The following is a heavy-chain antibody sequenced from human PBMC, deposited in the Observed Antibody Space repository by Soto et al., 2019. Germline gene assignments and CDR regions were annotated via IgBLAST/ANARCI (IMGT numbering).Heavy chain of an antibody. D-gene: IGHD2-2*01. J-gene: IGHJ4*02. CDR3: ASANCSSTSCFSHFFDY. Sequence: SETLSLTCAVYGGSFSGYYWSWIRQPPGKGLEWIGEINHSGSTNYNPSLKSRVTISVDTSKNQFSLKLSSVTAADTAVYYCASANCSSTSCFSHFFDYWGQGTLVTVSS. CDR2: INHSGST. V-gene: IGHV4-34*01. CDR1: GGSFSGYY.